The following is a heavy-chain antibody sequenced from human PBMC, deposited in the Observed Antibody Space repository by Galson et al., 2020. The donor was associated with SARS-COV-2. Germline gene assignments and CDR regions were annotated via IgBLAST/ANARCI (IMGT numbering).Heavy chain of an antibody. CDR1: GYTLTELS. CDR3: ATGSPLPRRYCSGGSCYSNWFDP. J-gene: IGHJ5*02. CDR2: FDPEDGET. D-gene: IGHD2-15*01. V-gene: IGHV1-24*01. Sequence: ASVKVSCKVSGYTLTELSMHWVRQAPGKGLEWMGGFDPEDGETIYAQKFQGRVTMTEDPSTDTAYMELSSLRSEDTAVYYCATGSPLPRRYCSGGSCYSNWFDPWGQGTLVTVSS.